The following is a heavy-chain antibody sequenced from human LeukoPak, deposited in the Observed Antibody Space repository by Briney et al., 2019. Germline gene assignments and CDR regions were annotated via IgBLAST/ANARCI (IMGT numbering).Heavy chain of an antibody. V-gene: IGHV1-2*02. J-gene: IGHJ4*02. D-gene: IGHD2-2*01. CDR3: ARVKKLMPEFEF. Sequence: SVKVSCKASGYTFIDFYIHWVRQAPGQGLGWMGWINPNSGAIKYSQKFQGRVSMTRDTSISTAYMDLSSLRSDDTAVYYCARVKKLMPEFEFWGQGTLVTVSS. CDR1: GYTFIDFY. CDR2: INPNSGAI.